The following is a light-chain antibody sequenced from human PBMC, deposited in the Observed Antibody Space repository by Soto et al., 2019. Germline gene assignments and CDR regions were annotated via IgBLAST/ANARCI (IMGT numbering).Light chain of an antibody. CDR3: QQYNTYWT. CDR1: QSISRW. V-gene: IGKV1-5*01. J-gene: IGKJ1*01. Sequence: DIQMTQSPSTLSASIGDSVTITCRASQSISRWLAWYQQKPGEAPKLLIFDASNLESEVPSRFSGSGSGTEFTLTISSLQPDDFATYYCQQYNTYWTFGQGTKVEIK. CDR2: DAS.